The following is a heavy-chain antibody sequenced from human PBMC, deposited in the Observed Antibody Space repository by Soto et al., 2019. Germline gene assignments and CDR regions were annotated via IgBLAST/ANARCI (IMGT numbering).Heavy chain of an antibody. CDR1: GGTFSSYA. D-gene: IGHD4-17*01. Sequence: QVQLVQSGAEVKKPGSSVKVSCKASGGTFSSYAISWVRQAPGQGLEWMGGLIPIFGTANYAQKFQGRVTITADESTSTGYMELSSLRSEDTAVYYCARDEVDAYGDFTFDYWGQGTLVTVSS. CDR2: LIPIFGTA. CDR3: ARDEVDAYGDFTFDY. J-gene: IGHJ4*02. V-gene: IGHV1-69*01.